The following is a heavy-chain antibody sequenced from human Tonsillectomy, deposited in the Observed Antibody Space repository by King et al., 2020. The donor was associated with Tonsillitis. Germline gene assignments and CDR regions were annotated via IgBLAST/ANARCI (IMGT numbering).Heavy chain of an antibody. D-gene: IGHD5-12*01. V-gene: IGHV3-30*01. CDR2: ISYDGSRH. CDR1: GFTFSTYA. CDR3: ARDSAYSGFDGIDS. J-gene: IGHJ4*02. Sequence: VQLVESGGGVVQPGRSLRLSCSASGFTFSTYAIQWVRQAPGKGLEWVAVISYDGSRHYYVDSVKGRFTISRDNSKNTLYLQMNSLRIDDTSLYYCARDSAYSGFDGIDSWGQGTLVTVSS.